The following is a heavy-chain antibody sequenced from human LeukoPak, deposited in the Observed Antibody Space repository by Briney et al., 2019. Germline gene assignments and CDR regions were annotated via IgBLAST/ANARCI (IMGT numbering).Heavy chain of an antibody. V-gene: IGHV4-34*01. CDR1: GGSFSGYY. CDR2: INHSGST. CDR3: ARDHGPHNWFDP. Sequence: SETLSLTCAVYGGSFSGYYWSWIRQPPGKGLEWIGEINHSGSTNYNPSLKSRVTISVDTSKNQFSLKLSSVTAADTAVYYCARDHGPHNWFDPWGQGTLVTVSS. J-gene: IGHJ5*02.